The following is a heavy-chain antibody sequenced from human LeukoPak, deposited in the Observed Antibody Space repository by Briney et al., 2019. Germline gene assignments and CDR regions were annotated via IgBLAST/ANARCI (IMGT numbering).Heavy chain of an antibody. V-gene: IGHV3-73*01. D-gene: IGHD1-26*01. CDR1: GFTFSSYA. CDR3: TRDSGTYNWFDP. CDR2: IDKKDKGYATAT. Sequence: GGSLRLSCAASGFTFSSYAMSWGRQAPGKGLEWVGQIDKKDKGYATATAYAASVKGRLTISRDDSINTAYLQMKSLKTEDTALYYCTRDSGTYNWFDPWGQGTLVTVSS. J-gene: IGHJ5*02.